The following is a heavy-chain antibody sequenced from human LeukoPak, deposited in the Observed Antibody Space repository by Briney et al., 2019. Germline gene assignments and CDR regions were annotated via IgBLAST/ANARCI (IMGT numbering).Heavy chain of an antibody. V-gene: IGHV3-21*01. Sequence: PGGSLRLSCAASGFTFSSYSMNWVRQAPGKGLEGVSSISSSSSYIYYADSVKGRFTISRDNAKNSLYLQMNSLRAEDTAVYYCAKDLGYYDSSGYYCLDYWGQGTLVTVSS. CDR2: ISSSSSYI. D-gene: IGHD3-22*01. J-gene: IGHJ4*02. CDR1: GFTFSSYS. CDR3: AKDLGYYDSSGYYCLDY.